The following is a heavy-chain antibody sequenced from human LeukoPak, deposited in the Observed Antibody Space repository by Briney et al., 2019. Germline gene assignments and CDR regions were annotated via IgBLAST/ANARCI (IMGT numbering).Heavy chain of an antibody. CDR2: ISSSSSYI. J-gene: IGHJ5*02. CDR3: ARALKNYGDYNWFDP. D-gene: IGHD4-17*01. CDR1: GFTFSSYS. V-gene: IGHV3-21*01. Sequence: PGGSLRLSCAASGFTFSSYSMNWVRQAPGKGLEWVSSISSSSSYIYYADSVKGRFTISRDNAKNSLYLQMNSLRAEDTAAYYCARALKNYGDYNWFDPWGQGTLVTVSS.